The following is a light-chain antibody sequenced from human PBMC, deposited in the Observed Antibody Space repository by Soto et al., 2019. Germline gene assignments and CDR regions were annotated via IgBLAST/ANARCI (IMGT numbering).Light chain of an antibody. CDR3: GTRDSSLSTYV. Sequence: QSVLTQPPSVSAAPGQKVTISCSGTSSNIGNNYVSWYQQLPGTAPKLLIYDNNKRPSGIPDRFSGSKSGASATLGITGLQTGDEAESYCGTRDSSLSTYVFGTGTKVTVL. J-gene: IGLJ1*01. CDR1: SSNIGNNY. CDR2: DNN. V-gene: IGLV1-51*01.